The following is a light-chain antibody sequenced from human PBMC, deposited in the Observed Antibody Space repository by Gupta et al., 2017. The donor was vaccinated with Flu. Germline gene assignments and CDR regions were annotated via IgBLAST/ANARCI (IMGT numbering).Light chain of an antibody. Sequence: AIRMTQSPSSFSASTGDRVTITCRASQGISSYLAWYQQKPGKAPKLLIYAASTLQSGVPSRFSGSGSGTDFTLTISCLQSEDFATYYCQQEDSSPGTFGHGTKVDIK. CDR2: AAS. CDR1: QGISSY. CDR3: QQEDSSPGT. J-gene: IGKJ3*01. V-gene: IGKV1-8*01.